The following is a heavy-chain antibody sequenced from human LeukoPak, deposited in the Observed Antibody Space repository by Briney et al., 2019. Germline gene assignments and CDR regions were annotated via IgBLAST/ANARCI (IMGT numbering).Heavy chain of an antibody. CDR3: ARHNKAFDI. V-gene: IGHV4-39*01. CDR1: GGSISSSSYY. J-gene: IGHJ3*02. Sequence: SETLSLTCSVSGGSISSSSYYWGWVRQPPGKGLEWIGSIYYSGRTYYNPSLKSRVTISVGTSKSQFSLKLSSVTAADTAVYYCARHNKAFDIWGQGTMVTVSS. CDR2: IYYSGRT. D-gene: IGHD2/OR15-2a*01.